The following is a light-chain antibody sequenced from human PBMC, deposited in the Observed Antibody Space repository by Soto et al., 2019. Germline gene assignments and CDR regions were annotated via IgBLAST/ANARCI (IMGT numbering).Light chain of an antibody. CDR2: EVS. J-gene: IGLJ1*01. CDR3: SSYTSSSTPYV. V-gene: IGLV2-14*01. Sequence: QSALTQPASVSGSPGQSITISCTGTSSDVGGYNYVSWYQQHPGKAPKLMIYEVSNRPSGVSNRFSGSKSGNTASLTISGLQAEDEGDYYCSSYTSSSTPYVFGRGTKVTLL. CDR1: SSDVGGYNY.